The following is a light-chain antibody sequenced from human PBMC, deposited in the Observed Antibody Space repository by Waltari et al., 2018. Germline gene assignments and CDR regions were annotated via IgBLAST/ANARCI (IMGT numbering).Light chain of an antibody. Sequence: DIVMTQSPASLAVSLGERATINCKSRQSVLYSSNNKNYLAWYQQKPGQPPKLLIYWASTRESGVPDRFSGSGSGTDFTLTISSLQAEDVAVYYCQQYYSTPLTFGGGTKVEIK. J-gene: IGKJ4*01. CDR3: QQYYSTPLT. V-gene: IGKV4-1*01. CDR2: WAS. CDR1: QSVLYSSNNKNY.